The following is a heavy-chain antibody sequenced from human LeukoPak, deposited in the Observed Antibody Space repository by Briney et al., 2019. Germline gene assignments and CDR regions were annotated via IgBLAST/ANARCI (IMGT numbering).Heavy chain of an antibody. CDR2: INHSGGT. D-gene: IGHD2-15*01. CDR1: GGSFSGYY. CDR3: ARPSRGGGLSSFDD. Sequence: SETLSLTCAVYGGSFSGYYWSWIRQPPGKGLEWIGEINHSGGTNYNPSLKSRVTISVDTSNNQISLKLSSVTAADTAIYYCARPSRGGGLSSFDDWGQGTLVTVSS. V-gene: IGHV4-34*01. J-gene: IGHJ4*02.